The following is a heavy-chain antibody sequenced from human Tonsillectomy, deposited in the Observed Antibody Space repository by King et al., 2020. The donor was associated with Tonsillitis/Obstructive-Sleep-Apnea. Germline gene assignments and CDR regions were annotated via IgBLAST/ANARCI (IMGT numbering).Heavy chain of an antibody. Sequence: VQLVESGGGLVQPGGSLRLSCAASGFTFRRYWMIWVRQAPGKGLEWVASISHDGSEKYSVDSVKGRFTISRDNAKSSLYLQMISLRAEDTAVYYCARDHVQVYWGQGTLVTVSS. CDR2: ISHDGSEK. V-gene: IGHV3-7*04. CDR3: ARDHVQVY. CDR1: GFTFRRYW. J-gene: IGHJ4*02.